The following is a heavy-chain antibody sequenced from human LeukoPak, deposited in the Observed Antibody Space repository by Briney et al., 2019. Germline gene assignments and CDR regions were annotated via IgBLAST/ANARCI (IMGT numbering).Heavy chain of an antibody. Sequence: GGSLRLSCVVSGFSFSSFEMNWVRQAPGKGLEWVSYISNNFDTHYADSVKGRFTTSRDNSKNTLYLQMNSLRAEDTAVYYCAKGVTIFGVVTYYYYYMDVWGKGTTVTVSS. V-gene: IGHV3-23*01. CDR3: AKGVTIFGVVTYYYYYMDV. CDR1: GFSFSSFE. J-gene: IGHJ6*03. CDR2: ISNNFDT. D-gene: IGHD3-3*01.